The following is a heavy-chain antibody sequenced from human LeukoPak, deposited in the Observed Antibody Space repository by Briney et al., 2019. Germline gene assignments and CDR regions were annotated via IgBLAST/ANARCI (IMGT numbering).Heavy chain of an antibody. D-gene: IGHD1-26*01. J-gene: IGHJ6*03. V-gene: IGHV3-48*01. Sequence: PGGSLRLSCAASGFTFSSYSMNWVRQAPGKGLEWVSYISSSSSTIYYADSVKGRFTISRDNAKNSLYLQMNSLRAEDTAVYYCARVHQGRGATPSRYWYYYMDVWGKGTTVTVSS. CDR3: ARVHQGRGATPSRYWYYYMDV. CDR2: ISSSSSTI. CDR1: GFTFSSYS.